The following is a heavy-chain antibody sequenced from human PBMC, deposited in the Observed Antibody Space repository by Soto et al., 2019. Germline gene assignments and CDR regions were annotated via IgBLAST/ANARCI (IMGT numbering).Heavy chain of an antibody. J-gene: IGHJ4*02. CDR3: ARSSYASGSYYSLFDF. CDR2: IYYRGST. V-gene: IGHV4-59*11. D-gene: IGHD3-10*01. CDR1: GDSITTHY. Sequence: SETLSLTCSVSGDSITTHYWNWIRQPPGKGLEWIAYIYYRGSTNYNPSLKSRVTISIDTSRNQFSLKLSSVTAADTAVYYCARSSYASGSYYSLFDFWGLGTLVTVSS.